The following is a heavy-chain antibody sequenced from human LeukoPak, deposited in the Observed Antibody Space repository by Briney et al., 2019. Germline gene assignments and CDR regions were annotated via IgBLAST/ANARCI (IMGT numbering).Heavy chain of an antibody. CDR2: ISAYNGNT. CDR1: GYTFTTYG. J-gene: IGHJ4*02. V-gene: IGHV1-18*01. D-gene: IGHD6-13*01. CDR3: ARDSTAAGTDY. Sequence: GASVKVSCKASGYTFTTYGITWVRQAPGQGLEWMGWISAYNGNTNYAQKFQGRVTMTRDTSISTAYMELSRLRSDDTAVYYCARDSTAAGTDYWGQGTLVTVSS.